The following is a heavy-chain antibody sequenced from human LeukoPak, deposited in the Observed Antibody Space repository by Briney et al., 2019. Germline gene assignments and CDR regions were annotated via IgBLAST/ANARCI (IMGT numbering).Heavy chain of an antibody. CDR3: AKKHMVRGVITPNDY. Sequence: GGSLRLSCAASGFSFITYAMSWVRQAPGKGLEWVSAISGSGGSTYYADSVKGRFTISRDNSKNTLFLQMNSLRAEDTAVYYCAKKHMVRGVITPNDYWGQGTLVTVSS. D-gene: IGHD3-10*01. V-gene: IGHV3-23*01. J-gene: IGHJ4*02. CDR1: GFSFITYA. CDR2: ISGSGGST.